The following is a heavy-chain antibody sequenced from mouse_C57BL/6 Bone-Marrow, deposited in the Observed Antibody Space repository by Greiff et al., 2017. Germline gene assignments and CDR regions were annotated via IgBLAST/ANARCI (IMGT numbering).Heavy chain of an antibody. J-gene: IGHJ1*03. Sequence: QVQLQQPGAELVKPGASVKLSCKASGYTFPSYWMHWVKQRPGQGLEWIGMIHPNSGSTNYNEKFKRNATLTVDKSSSTAYMQLSSLTSEDSAVYDCSRHRYYGSSYWYFDVWGTGTTVTVAS. CDR2: IHPNSGST. CDR1: GYTFPSYW. V-gene: IGHV1-64*01. D-gene: IGHD1-1*01. CDR3: SRHRYYGSSYWYFDV.